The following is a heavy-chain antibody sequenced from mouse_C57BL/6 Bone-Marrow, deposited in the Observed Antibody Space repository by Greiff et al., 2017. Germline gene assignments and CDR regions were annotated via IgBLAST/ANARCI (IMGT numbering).Heavy chain of an antibody. J-gene: IGHJ4*01. D-gene: IGHD1-1*01. CDR1: GYTFTDYY. Sequence: EVQLQQSGPELVKPGASVKISCKASGYTFTDYYMNWVKQSHGKSLEWIGDINPNNGGTSYNQKFKGKATLTVDKSSRTAYMELRCLTSEDSAVYYCARPTGGAMDYWGQGTSVPVSS. CDR2: INPNNGGT. V-gene: IGHV1-26*01. CDR3: ARPTGGAMDY.